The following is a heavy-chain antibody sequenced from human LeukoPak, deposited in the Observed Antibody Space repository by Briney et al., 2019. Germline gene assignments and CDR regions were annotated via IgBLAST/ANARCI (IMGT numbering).Heavy chain of an antibody. J-gene: IGHJ3*02. CDR3: ARHVEYSSSWYSGFDI. CDR1: GGSISSSSYY. V-gene: IGHV4-39*01. CDR2: LYYSGST. D-gene: IGHD6-13*01. Sequence: SETLSHTRTVSGGSISSSSYYWGWIRQPPGKGLEWIGSLYYSGSTYYNPSLRSRVTISVDTSKNQFSLKLSSVTAADTAVYYCARHVEYSSSWYSGFDISGQGSMITVSS.